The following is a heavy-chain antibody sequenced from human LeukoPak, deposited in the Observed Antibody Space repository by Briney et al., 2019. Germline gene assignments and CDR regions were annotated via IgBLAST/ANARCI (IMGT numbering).Heavy chain of an antibody. Sequence: PSETLSLTCAVYGGSFSGYYWSWIRQPPGKGLEWIGEINHSGSTNYNPSLKSRVTISVDTSKNQFSLKLSSVTAADAAVYYCARGRGRYCSITSCPYGGRFDYWGQGTLVTVSS. J-gene: IGHJ4*02. CDR2: INHSGST. CDR3: ARGRGRYCSITSCPYGGRFDY. CDR1: GGSFSGYY. D-gene: IGHD2-2*01. V-gene: IGHV4-34*01.